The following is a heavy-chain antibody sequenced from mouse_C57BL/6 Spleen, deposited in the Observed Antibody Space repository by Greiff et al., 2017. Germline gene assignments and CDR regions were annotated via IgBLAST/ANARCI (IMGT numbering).Heavy chain of an antibody. CDR2: IYPGSGST. J-gene: IGHJ1*03. CDR1: GYTFTSYW. V-gene: IGHV1-55*01. CDR3: ASAYGSTHFDV. D-gene: IGHD1-1*01. Sequence: QVQLQQPGAELVKPGASVTMSCKASGYTFTSYWITWVKPRPGQGLVWIGDIYPGSGSTNYNEKFKSKATLTVDTSSSTAYMQLSSLTSEDSAVYYCASAYGSTHFDVWGTGTTVTVSS.